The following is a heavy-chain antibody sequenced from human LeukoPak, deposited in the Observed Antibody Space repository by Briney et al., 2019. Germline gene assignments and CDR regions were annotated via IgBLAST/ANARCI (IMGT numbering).Heavy chain of an antibody. V-gene: IGHV1-46*01. CDR2: INPSGGST. J-gene: IGHJ6*02. D-gene: IGHD3-9*01. Sequence: GASVTVSCTASGYTFTSYYMHWVRQAPGQGLEWMGIINPSGGSTNYAQKFQGRVTMTRDTSTSTVYMELSSLRSEDTAVYYCARVDYDILTGAAYGMDVWGQGTTVTVSS. CDR3: ARVDYDILTGAAYGMDV. CDR1: GYTFTSYY.